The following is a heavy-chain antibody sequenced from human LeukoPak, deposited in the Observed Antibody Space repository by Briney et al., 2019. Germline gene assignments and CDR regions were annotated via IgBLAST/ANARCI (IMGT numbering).Heavy chain of an antibody. Sequence: ASVKVSCKASGYTLTNHGISWVRQAPGQGLEWMGWISPDNGNTNYAQKFQGRVTMTTDTSTSTADMELRSLRSDDTAEYYCARGGINWFDLWGQGTLVTVSS. J-gene: IGHJ5*02. CDR1: GYTLTNHG. V-gene: IGHV1-18*01. CDR3: ARGGINWFDL. CDR2: ISPDNGNT. D-gene: IGHD3-3*02.